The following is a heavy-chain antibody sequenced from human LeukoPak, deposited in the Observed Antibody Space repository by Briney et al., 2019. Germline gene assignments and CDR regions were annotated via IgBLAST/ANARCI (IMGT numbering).Heavy chain of an antibody. V-gene: IGHV4-59*08. CDR1: GGSISSYY. D-gene: IGHD6-13*01. CDR2: IYYSGST. Sequence: KPSETLSLTCTVSGGSISSYYWSWIRQPPGKGLEWIGYIYYSGSTNYNPSLKSRVTISVDTSKNQLSPKLSSVTAADTAVYYCARHWETSSWYVDYWGQGTLVTVSS. J-gene: IGHJ4*02. CDR3: ARHWETSSWYVDY.